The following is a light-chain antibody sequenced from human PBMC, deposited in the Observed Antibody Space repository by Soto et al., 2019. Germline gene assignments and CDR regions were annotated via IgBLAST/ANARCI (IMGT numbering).Light chain of an antibody. CDR3: QQSYSTRFT. CDR1: QSFSSY. V-gene: IGKV1-39*01. J-gene: IGKJ3*01. Sequence: DIPMTQSPSSLSASVGDRVTITCRASQSFSSYLNWYQQKPGKAPKLLIYAASSLQSGVPSRFSGSGSGTDFTLTISSLQPEDFATYYCQQSYSTRFTFGPGTKVDIK. CDR2: AAS.